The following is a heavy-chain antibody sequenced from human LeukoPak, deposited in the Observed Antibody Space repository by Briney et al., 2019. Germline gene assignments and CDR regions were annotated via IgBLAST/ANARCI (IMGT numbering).Heavy chain of an antibody. D-gene: IGHD2-21*02. CDR1: GFTFDDYG. V-gene: IGHV3-20*04. Sequence: PGGSLRLSCAASGFTFDDYGMSWVRQAPGKGLEWVSGINWNGGSTGYADAVKGRFTISRDNAKNSLYMQMNSLRAEDTALYYCAREHIVVVTAGYMDVWGKGTTVTVSS. J-gene: IGHJ6*03. CDR2: INWNGGST. CDR3: AREHIVVVTAGYMDV.